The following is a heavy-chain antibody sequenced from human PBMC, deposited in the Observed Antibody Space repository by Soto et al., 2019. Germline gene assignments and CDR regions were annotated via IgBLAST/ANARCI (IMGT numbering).Heavy chain of an antibody. D-gene: IGHD3-16*01. CDR2: ISGSGGST. CDR3: AKIPSVRGEYYFDY. Sequence: VGSLRLSCAASGFTFSSYAMSWVRQAPGKGLEWVSAISGSGGSTYYADSVKGRFTISRDNSKNTLYLQMNSLRAEDTAVYYCAKIPSVRGEYYFDYWGQGTLVTVSS. J-gene: IGHJ4*02. CDR1: GFTFSSYA. V-gene: IGHV3-23*01.